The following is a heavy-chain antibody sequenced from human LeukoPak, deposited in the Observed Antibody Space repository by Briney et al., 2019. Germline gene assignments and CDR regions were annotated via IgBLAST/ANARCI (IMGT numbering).Heavy chain of an antibody. D-gene: IGHD3-22*01. J-gene: IGHJ4*02. CDR3: ARKAYYYDSSGATIDH. CDR2: ISSSSSYI. Sequence: GGSLRLSCAASGFTFSSYSMNWVRQAPGKGLEWVSSISSSSSYIYYADSVKGRFTISRDNAKNSLYLQMNSLRAEDTAVYYCARKAYYYDSSGATIDHWGQGTLVTVSS. V-gene: IGHV3-21*01. CDR1: GFTFSSYS.